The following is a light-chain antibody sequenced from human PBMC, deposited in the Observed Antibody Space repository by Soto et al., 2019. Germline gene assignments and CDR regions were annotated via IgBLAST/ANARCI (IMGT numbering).Light chain of an antibody. CDR3: QQRYDTPRT. Sequence: EMTQSPSTLSVSSGARATLSCRASLSVSSNLAWYQKKHGQAARLLIYGASTRATGIPARFSGSGSGTELTITISRLQPEDVETDECQQRYDTPRTFGQGTKVDIK. V-gene: IGKV3-15*01. CDR1: LSVSSN. J-gene: IGKJ1*01. CDR2: GAS.